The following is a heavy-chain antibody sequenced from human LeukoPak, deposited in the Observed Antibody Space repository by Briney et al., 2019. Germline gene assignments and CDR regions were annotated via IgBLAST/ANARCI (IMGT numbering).Heavy chain of an antibody. D-gene: IGHD1-1*01. V-gene: IGHV3-13*01. CDR3: ARGPPRGKYYYMDV. CDR1: GFTFSSFD. J-gene: IGHJ6*03. CDR2: IGTASDT. Sequence: GSLRLSCAASGFTFSSFDMHWVRQLTGQGLEWVSTIGTASDTYYPGSVEGRFTLSRDNAKNSLYLQMNSLTAGDTAVYYCARGPPRGKYYYMDVWGKGTTVTVSS.